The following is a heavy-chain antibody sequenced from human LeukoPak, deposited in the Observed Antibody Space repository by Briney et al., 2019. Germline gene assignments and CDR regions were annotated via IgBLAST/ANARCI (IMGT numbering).Heavy chain of an antibody. V-gene: IGHV3-23*01. CDR3: ARDGGGYCSSTSCQFGNQGDY. CDR2: ISGSGGST. CDR1: GFTFSSYA. D-gene: IGHD2-2*01. Sequence: GGSLRLSCAASGFTFSSYAMSWVRQAPGKGLEWVSAISGSGGSTYYADSVKGRFTISRDNSKNTLYLQMNSLRAEDTAVYYCARDGGGYCSSTSCQFGNQGDYWGQGTLVTVSS. J-gene: IGHJ4*02.